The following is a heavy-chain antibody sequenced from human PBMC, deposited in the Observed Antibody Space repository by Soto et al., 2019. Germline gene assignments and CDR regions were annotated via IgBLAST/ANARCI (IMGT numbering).Heavy chain of an antibody. V-gene: IGHV3-74*01. CDR2: INRDGRST. D-gene: IGHD1-26*01. CDR3: ARGGRYRENYYFGMDV. CDR1: GFSLSNYW. J-gene: IGHJ6*02. Sequence: GGSLRLSCAVSGFSLSNYWMHCVRQDPEKGLVWVSRINRDGRSTSYADSVKGRFTISRDNAKNTLYLHMDSLRAEDTAVYYCARGGRYRENYYFGMDVGGQGTTVTVSS.